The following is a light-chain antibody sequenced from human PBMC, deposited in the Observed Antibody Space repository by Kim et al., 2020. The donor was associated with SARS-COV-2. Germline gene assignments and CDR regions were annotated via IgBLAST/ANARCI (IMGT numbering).Light chain of an antibody. J-gene: IGKJ3*01. CDR1: QSVRSH. V-gene: IGKV3-11*01. Sequence: PGERATLSCRASQSVRSHLALYQQKPGQAPRLLLSDASSRATGIPARFSGSGSGTDFTLTISGLEPEDFAVYYCQQRSNWPPGFTFGPGTKVDIK. CDR3: QQRSNWPPGFT. CDR2: DAS.